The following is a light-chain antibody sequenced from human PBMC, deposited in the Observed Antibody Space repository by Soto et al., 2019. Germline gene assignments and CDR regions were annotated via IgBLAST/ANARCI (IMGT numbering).Light chain of an antibody. J-gene: IGLJ3*02. CDR2: DNN. CDR1: SSNIGNNY. V-gene: IGLV1-51*01. Sequence: QSVLTQPPSVSAATGLKVTISCSGRSSNIGNNYISWYQQLPGTAPKLLIYDNNKRPSGIPDRFSGSKSGTSATLGITGLQTGDEAYYYCGTWDSSLSAWVFGGGTQLTVL. CDR3: GTWDSSLSAWV.